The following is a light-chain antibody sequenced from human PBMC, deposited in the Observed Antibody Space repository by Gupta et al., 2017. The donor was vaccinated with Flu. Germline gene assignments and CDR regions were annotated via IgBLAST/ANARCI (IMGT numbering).Light chain of an antibody. CDR2: DVT. Sequence: SIAISCTGTSPDIGSHKYVSWYQQHPGKAPQLLIYDVTNRPSGVSTRFSGSKSGDTASLTISGLQAEDEADYYCSSCTSSTTLVFGGGTRLTVL. CDR3: SSCTSSTTLV. V-gene: IGLV2-14*01. J-gene: IGLJ2*01. CDR1: SPDIGSHKY.